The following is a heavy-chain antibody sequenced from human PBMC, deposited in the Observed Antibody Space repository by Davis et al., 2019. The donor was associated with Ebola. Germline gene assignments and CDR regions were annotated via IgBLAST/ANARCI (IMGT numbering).Heavy chain of an antibody. J-gene: IGHJ6*02. D-gene: IGHD3-10*01. CDR3: AKGTLKVRGVIINYYYYGMDV. CDR2: IRSKANSYAT. V-gene: IGHV3-73*01. Sequence: GESLKISCAASGFTFSGSAMHWVRQASGKGLEWVGRIRSKANSYATAYAASVKGRFTISRDDSKNTLYLQMNSLKTEDTAVYYCAKGTLKVRGVIINYYYYGMDVWGQGTTVTVSS. CDR1: GFTFSGSA.